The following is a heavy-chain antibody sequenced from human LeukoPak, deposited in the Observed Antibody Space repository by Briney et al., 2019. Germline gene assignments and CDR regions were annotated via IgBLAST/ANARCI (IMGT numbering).Heavy chain of an antibody. V-gene: IGHV4-34*01. Sequence: SETLSLTCAVYGESLNSYYWSWVRQPPGEGLEWIGEIYESGTTEYNPSLKSRVTISMVPSKQQFSLSLSSVPAADTAVYYCARGAWATRLGSWGLGTPVIVSS. J-gene: IGHJ4*02. CDR2: IYESGTT. CDR1: GESLNSYY. D-gene: IGHD2-15*01. CDR3: ARGAWATRLGS.